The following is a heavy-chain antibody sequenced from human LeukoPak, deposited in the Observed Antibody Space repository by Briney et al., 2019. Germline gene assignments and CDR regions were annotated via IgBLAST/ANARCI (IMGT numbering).Heavy chain of an antibody. J-gene: IGHJ2*01. CDR1: GFTFSSYA. CDR3: ASPSPSYYDSSGYYYSLWYFDL. V-gene: IGHV3-30-3*01. CDR2: ISYDGSNK. Sequence: PGGSLRLSCAASGFTFSSYAMHWVRQAPGKGLEWVAVISYDGSNKYYADSVKGRFTISRDNSKNTLYLQMNSLRAEDTAVYYCASPSPSYYDSSGYYYSLWYFDLWGRGTLVTVSS. D-gene: IGHD3-22*01.